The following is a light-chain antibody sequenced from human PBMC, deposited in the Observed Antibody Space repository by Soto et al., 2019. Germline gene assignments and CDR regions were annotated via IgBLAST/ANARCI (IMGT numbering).Light chain of an antibody. CDR1: QGISNS. Sequence: DIQMTQSPSSLSASVGDRVTITCRASQGISNSLAWYQQKPGKVPKLLIYAASTVQSWVPSRFSGSGSGTDFTLTISSLQPEDGATYYCQKYNSAPRTFGQGAKVDIK. CDR2: AAS. J-gene: IGKJ1*01. CDR3: QKYNSAPRT. V-gene: IGKV1-27*01.